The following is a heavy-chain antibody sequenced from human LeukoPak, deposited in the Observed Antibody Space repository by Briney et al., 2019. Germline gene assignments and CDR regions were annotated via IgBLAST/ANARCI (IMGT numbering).Heavy chain of an antibody. J-gene: IGHJ4*02. D-gene: IGHD3-10*01. CDR2: ISGSGGST. CDR3: AKDPYYYGSGTQLGGY. V-gene: IGHV3-23*01. CDR1: GFTFSSYA. Sequence: GSLRLSCAASGFTFSSYAMSWVRQAPGKGLEWVSAISGSGGSTYYADSVKGRFTISRDNSKNTLYLQMNSLRAEDTAVYYCAKDPYYYGSGTQLGGYWGQGTLVTVSS.